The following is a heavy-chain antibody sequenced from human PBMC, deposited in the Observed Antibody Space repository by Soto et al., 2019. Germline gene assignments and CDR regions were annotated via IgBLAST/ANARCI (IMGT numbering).Heavy chain of an antibody. Sequence: SETLSLTCTASGGSISSYYWSWIRQPPGKGLEWIGYIYYSGSTHYNPPLKSRVPISEDTSKTQFSLKLGSVTAADTAVYYCAGRYGDCFDYWGQETLVTVSS. D-gene: IGHD4-17*01. CDR1: GGSISSYY. CDR3: AGRYGDCFDY. J-gene: IGHJ4*02. CDR2: IYYSGST. V-gene: IGHV4-59*08.